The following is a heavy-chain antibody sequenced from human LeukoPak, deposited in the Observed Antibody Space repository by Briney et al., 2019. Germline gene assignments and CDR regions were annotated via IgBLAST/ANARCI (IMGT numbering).Heavy chain of an antibody. V-gene: IGHV3-21*01. Sequence: ETLSLTCAVYGGSFSGYYWSWIRQAPGKGLEWVSSISSSSSYIYYADSVKGRFTISRDNAKNSLYLQMNSLRAEDTAVYYCATKPSEWEPVDYWGQGTLVTVSS. CDR1: GGSFSGYY. CDR2: ISSSSSYI. CDR3: ATKPSEWEPVDY. D-gene: IGHD1-26*01. J-gene: IGHJ4*02.